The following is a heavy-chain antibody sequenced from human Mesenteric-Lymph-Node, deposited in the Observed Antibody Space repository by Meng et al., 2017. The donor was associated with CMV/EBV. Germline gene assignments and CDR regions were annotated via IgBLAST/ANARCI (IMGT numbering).Heavy chain of an antibody. CDR2: IGVSGGST. V-gene: IGHV3-23*01. J-gene: IGHJ4*02. D-gene: IGHD1-26*01. CDR3: AKDGVGYVDY. Sequence: GESLKISCAASGFTFKRFAMSWVRQAPGKGLECVSSIGVSGGSTDYTDSVKGRFTISRDNSKNTLYLQLNSLRAEDTAVYYCAKDGVGYVDYWGQGTLVTVSS. CDR1: GFTFKRFA.